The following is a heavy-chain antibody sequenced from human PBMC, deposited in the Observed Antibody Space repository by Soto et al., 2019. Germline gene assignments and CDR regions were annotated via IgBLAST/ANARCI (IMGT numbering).Heavy chain of an antibody. V-gene: IGHV4-59*04. D-gene: IGHD3-3*01. CDR3: ARRARDYDFWSGYQAYMDV. CDR2: IYYSGST. Sequence: SETLSLTCTVSGGSISSYYWSWIRQPPGKGLEWIGYIYYSGSTYYNPSLKSRVTISVDTSKNQFSLKLSSVTAADTAVYYCARRARDYDFWSGYQAYMDVWGKGTTVTVSS. CDR1: GGSISSYY. J-gene: IGHJ6*03.